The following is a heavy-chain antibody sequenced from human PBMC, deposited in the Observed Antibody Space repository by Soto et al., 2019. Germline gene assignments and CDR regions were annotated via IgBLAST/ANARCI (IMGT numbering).Heavy chain of an antibody. Sequence: KVSCKASGGTFSSYTISWVRQAPGQGLEWMGRIIPILGIANYAQKFQGRVTITADKSTSTAYMELSSLRSEDTAVYYCARGFSIVPAANARFDPWGQGTLVTVSS. CDR2: IIPILGIA. J-gene: IGHJ5*02. CDR3: ARGFSIVPAANARFDP. V-gene: IGHV1-69*02. CDR1: GGTFSSYT. D-gene: IGHD2-2*01.